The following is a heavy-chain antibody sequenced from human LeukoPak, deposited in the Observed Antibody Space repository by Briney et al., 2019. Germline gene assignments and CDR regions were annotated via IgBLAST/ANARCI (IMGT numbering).Heavy chain of an antibody. CDR3: ARGIVEMATIMTINFDY. V-gene: IGHV4-61*05. CDR1: GGSISSSSYY. D-gene: IGHD5-24*01. J-gene: IGHJ4*02. CDR2: IYYSGST. Sequence: PSETLPLTCTVSGGSISSSSYYWGWIRQPPGKGLEWIGYIYYSGSTNYNPSLKSRVTISVDTSKNQFSLKLSSVTAADTAVYYCARGIVEMATIMTINFDYWGQGTLVTVSS.